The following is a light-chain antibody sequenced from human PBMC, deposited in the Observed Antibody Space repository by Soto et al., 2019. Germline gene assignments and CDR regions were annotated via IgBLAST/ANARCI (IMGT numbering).Light chain of an antibody. Sequence: DIQMTQSPSSLSASVGDRVTITCQASQDISNHLNWYPLQPGEAPKLLIYAASNLEIGVPSRFSGGGSGTDFTFPISSLQPEDIAIYYCQQYGSLPYIFGQGTKLEIK. CDR3: QQYGSLPYI. CDR2: AAS. V-gene: IGKV1-33*01. CDR1: QDISNH. J-gene: IGKJ2*01.